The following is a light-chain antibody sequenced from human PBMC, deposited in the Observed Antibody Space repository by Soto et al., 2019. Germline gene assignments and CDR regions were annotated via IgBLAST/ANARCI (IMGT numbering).Light chain of an antibody. Sequence: QSVLTQPPSVSGDPGQRVTISCTGSSANIGAGYDVHWYQQLPGTGPKLLIYGNSNRPSGVPDRFSGSKSGTSASLAITGLQAEDEADYYCQSYDSSLSVVFGGGTKLTVL. CDR2: GNS. V-gene: IGLV1-40*01. CDR3: QSYDSSLSVV. CDR1: SANIGAGYD. J-gene: IGLJ2*01.